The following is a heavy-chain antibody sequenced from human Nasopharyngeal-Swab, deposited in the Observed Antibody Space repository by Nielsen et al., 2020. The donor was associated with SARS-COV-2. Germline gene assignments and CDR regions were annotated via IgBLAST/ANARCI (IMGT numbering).Heavy chain of an antibody. CDR3: ATSGYSSGWIF. CDR2: IRSSTSYI. J-gene: IGHJ4*02. CDR1: GFVFSTYT. V-gene: IGHV3-21*01. D-gene: IGHD6-19*01. Sequence: GGPLRPSCAAPGFVFSTYTMNWVRQTPGKGLEWLSSIRSSTSYIYYADSGKGRFTISRDNANNSLYLQMNSLRTEDTAVYDCATSGYSSGWIFWGQGTLVTVSS.